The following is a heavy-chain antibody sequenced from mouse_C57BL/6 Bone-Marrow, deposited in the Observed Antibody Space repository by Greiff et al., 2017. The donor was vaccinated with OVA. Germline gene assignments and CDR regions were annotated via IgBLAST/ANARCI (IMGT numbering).Heavy chain of an antibody. CDR1: GFTFSDYG. D-gene: IGHD2-3*01. J-gene: IGHJ4*01. CDR3: ASRFYDGYYGAMDY. Sequence: EVQGVESGGGLVKPGGSLKLSCAASGFTFSDYGMHWVRQAPEKGLEWVAYISSGSSTIYYADTVKGRFTISRDNAKNTLFLQMTSLRSEDTAMYYCASRFYDGYYGAMDYWGQGTSVTVSS. V-gene: IGHV5-17*01. CDR2: ISSGSSTI.